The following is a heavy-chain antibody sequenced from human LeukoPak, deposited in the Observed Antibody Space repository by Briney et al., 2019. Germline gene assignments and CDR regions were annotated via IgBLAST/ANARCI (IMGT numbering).Heavy chain of an antibody. Sequence: SQTLSLTCAISGDSVSSNGAAWNWIRQSPSRGLEWLGRTYYTSKWYNDYAVSVKSRITINPDTSKNQFSLQLNSVTPEDAAVYYCAKRRYHYHAMDVWGQGTTVTVSS. CDR1: GDSVSSNGAA. CDR3: AKRRYHYHAMDV. CDR2: TYYTSKWYN. V-gene: IGHV6-1*01. J-gene: IGHJ6*02.